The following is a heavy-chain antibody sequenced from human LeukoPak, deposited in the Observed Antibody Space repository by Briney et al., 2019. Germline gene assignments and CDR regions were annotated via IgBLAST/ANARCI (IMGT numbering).Heavy chain of an antibody. V-gene: IGHV4-61*02. CDR1: GGSISSGSYY. D-gene: IGHD1-20*01. CDR3: ARADRITGTDFDY. J-gene: IGHJ4*02. CDR2: IYTSGST. Sequence: SETLSLTCTVSGGSISSGSYYWSWIRQPAGKGREWIGRIYTSGSTNYNPSLKSRVTISVDTSKNQFSLKLSSVTAADTAVYYCARADRITGTDFDYWGQGTLVTVSS.